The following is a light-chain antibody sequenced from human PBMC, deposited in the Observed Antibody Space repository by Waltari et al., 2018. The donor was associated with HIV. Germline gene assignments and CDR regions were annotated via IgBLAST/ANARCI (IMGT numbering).Light chain of an antibody. CDR3: CSFTRTSGFAFYV. J-gene: IGLJ1*01. CDR1: NSYKY. V-gene: IGLV2-23*02. Sequence: QSALTQPASVSGSPGQSITISCTGTNSYKYVFWSQHHPGKAPKLLIFEDTKRPSGVSYRFSGYKSGDRASLTISGLQADDEADYYCCSFTRTSGFAFYVFGPGTTVTVL. CDR2: EDT.